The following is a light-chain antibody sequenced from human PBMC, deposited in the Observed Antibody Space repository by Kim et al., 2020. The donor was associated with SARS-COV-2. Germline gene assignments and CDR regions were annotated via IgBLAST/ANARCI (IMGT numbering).Light chain of an antibody. CDR1: KLGNKY. V-gene: IGLV3-1*01. Sequence: SYELTQPPSVSVSPGQTASITCAGDKLGNKYASWYQQRPGQSPVLVISQDNKRPSGIPERFSGSNSGNTASLTISGTQAMDEADYYCQAWDSSTGVVFGGGTQLTV. CDR2: QDN. J-gene: IGLJ2*01. CDR3: QAWDSSTGVV.